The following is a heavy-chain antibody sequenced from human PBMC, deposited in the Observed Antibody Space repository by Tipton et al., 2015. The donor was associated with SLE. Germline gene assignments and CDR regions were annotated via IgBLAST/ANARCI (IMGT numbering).Heavy chain of an antibody. CDR1: GASLWSGSFY. V-gene: IGHV4-61*02. J-gene: IGHJ6*03. Sequence: LRLSCTVSGASLWSGSFYWSWIRQPAGKGLEWIGRIYASGTTNANPSLQSRVTISIDTSKNQFSLKLSSVTAADTAVYYCARAEMTTEGSVFYFYVDVWGKGTTVTVSS. CDR3: ARAEMTTEGSVFYFYVDV. D-gene: IGHD5-24*01. CDR2: IYASGTT.